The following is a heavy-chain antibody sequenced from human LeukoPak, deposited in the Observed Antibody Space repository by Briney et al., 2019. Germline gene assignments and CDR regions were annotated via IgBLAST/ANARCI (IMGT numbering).Heavy chain of an antibody. CDR1: GFTFSSYW. CDR3: VRDPGLYYYDSNGDQGYFDY. CDR2: IKSDGSRA. D-gene: IGHD3-22*01. Sequence: PGGSLRLSCAASGFTFSSYWMHWVRQVPGKGVVWVSRIKSDGSRASYADSVKGRFTISRDNARNTLYLQMNSLRFEDTAVYYCVRDPGLYYYDSNGDQGYFDYWGQGTLVTVSS. V-gene: IGHV3-74*01. J-gene: IGHJ4*02.